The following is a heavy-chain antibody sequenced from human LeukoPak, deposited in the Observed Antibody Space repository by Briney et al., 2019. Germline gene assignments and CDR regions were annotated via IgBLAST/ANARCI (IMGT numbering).Heavy chain of an antibody. Sequence: GRSLRLSCAASGFTFSNYCMNWVRQAPGEGLEWVASISSTSEYVLHSDSLQGRFSISRDNARDSLFLEMNSLRAEDTAIYYCARVPLDIILLYYMDVWGKGTTVTVSS. D-gene: IGHD2-21*01. CDR2: ISSTSEYV. V-gene: IGHV3-21*01. CDR3: ARVPLDIILLYYMDV. CDR1: GFTFSNYC. J-gene: IGHJ6*03.